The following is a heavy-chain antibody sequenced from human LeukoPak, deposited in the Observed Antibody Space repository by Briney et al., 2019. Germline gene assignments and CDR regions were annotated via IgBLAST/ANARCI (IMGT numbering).Heavy chain of an antibody. D-gene: IGHD3-22*01. CDR2: INPSSGST. CDR1: GYTFTRYY. CDR3: ARYYDSSACLDY. V-gene: IGHV1-46*01. Sequence: ASVKVSCKASGYTFTRYYMHWVRQAPGLGLEWMGIINPSSGSTSYAQKCQGRVTMTRDTSTSTVYMELSSLRSEDTAVYYCARYYDSSACLDYWGQGTLVTVSS. J-gene: IGHJ4*02.